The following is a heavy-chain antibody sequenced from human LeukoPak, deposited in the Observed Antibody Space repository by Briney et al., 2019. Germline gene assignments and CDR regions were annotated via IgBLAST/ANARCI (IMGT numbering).Heavy chain of an antibody. CDR1: GGTFSSYT. CDR3: ATARGADILTGRGVHY. J-gene: IGHJ4*02. Sequence: GASVKVSCKASGGTFSSYTISWVRQAPGQGLEWMGRIIPILGIANYAQKFQGRVTITADKSTSTAYMELSSLRSEDTAVYYCATARGADILTGRGVHYWGQGTLVTVSS. D-gene: IGHD3-9*01. V-gene: IGHV1-69*02. CDR2: IIPILGIA.